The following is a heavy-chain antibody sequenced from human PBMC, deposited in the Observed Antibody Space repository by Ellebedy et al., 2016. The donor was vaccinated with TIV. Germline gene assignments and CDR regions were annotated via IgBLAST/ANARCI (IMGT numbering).Heavy chain of an antibody. Sequence: SETLSLTCTVSGGSISSSTYYWGWVRQPPGKGLEWIGEIYHSGSTNYNPSLKSRVTISVDKSKNQFSLKLSSVTAADTAVYYCARGLPVYCSSTSCYVRFAGDMSYMDVWGKGTTVTVSS. CDR2: IYHSGST. CDR1: GGSISSSTYY. J-gene: IGHJ6*03. CDR3: ARGLPVYCSSTSCYVRFAGDMSYMDV. D-gene: IGHD2-2*01. V-gene: IGHV4-39*07.